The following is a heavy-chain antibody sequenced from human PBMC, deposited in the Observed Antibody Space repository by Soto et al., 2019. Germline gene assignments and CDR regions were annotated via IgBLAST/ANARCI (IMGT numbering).Heavy chain of an antibody. J-gene: IGHJ4*02. V-gene: IGHV3-48*01. CDR2: ISSSSSTI. D-gene: IGHD3-3*01. CDR1: GFTFSSYS. Sequence: PGGSLRLSCAASGFTFSSYSMNWVRQAPGKGLEWVSYISSSSSTIYYADSVKGRFTISRDNAKNSLYLQMNSLRAEDTAVYYCAREQTIFGVVISPYDYWGQGTLVTVSS. CDR3: AREQTIFGVVISPYDY.